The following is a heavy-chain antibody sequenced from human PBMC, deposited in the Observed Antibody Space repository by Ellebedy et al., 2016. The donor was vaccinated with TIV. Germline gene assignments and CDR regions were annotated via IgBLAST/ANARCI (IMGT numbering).Heavy chain of an antibody. CDR2: ITYDGRT. CDR1: GGYISGDH. CDR3: ARDRRELELRGLDP. V-gene: IGHV4-59*01. J-gene: IGHJ5*02. D-gene: IGHD1-7*01. Sequence: MPSETLSLTCTVSGGYISGDHWSWIRQPPGKGLEWIGYITYDGRTNSNPYLKSRLHLSLDTSKNQFSLKLTSVTAAATAIYFCARDRRELELRGLDPWGQGTLVSVSS.